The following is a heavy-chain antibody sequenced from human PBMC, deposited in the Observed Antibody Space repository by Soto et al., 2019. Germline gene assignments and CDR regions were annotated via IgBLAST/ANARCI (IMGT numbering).Heavy chain of an antibody. CDR2: ISYDGSNK. D-gene: IGHD2-2*01. CDR3: AKPQLAFYYYYGMDV. Sequence: GSLRLSCAASGFTFSSYGMHWVRQAPGKGLEWVAVISYDGSNKYYADSVKGRFTISRDNSKNTLYLQMNSLRAEDTAVYYCAKPQLAFYYYYGMDVWGQGTTVTVSS. V-gene: IGHV3-30*18. J-gene: IGHJ6*02. CDR1: GFTFSSYG.